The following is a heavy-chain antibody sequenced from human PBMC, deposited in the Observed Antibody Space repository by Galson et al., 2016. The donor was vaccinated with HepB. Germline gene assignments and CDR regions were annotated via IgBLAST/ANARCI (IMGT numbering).Heavy chain of an antibody. Sequence: TLSLTCTVSGVSITSGSFFWSWIRQPAGKGLQFIGRMLTNGDAYYNPSLKSRVTISPDTSKNQFSLKVTSVTAADTAVYFCARERDCSRSTCYSGGGWFDPWGQGTLVTVSS. CDR2: MLTNGDA. CDR3: ARERDCSRSTCYSGGGWFDP. D-gene: IGHD2-2*01. V-gene: IGHV4-61*02. CDR1: GVSITSGSFF. J-gene: IGHJ5*02.